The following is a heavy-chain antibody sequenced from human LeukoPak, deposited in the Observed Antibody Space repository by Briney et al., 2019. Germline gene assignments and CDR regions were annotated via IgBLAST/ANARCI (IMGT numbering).Heavy chain of an antibody. CDR1: GFTFSSYT. CDR2: ISYDGSNK. Sequence: QPGGSLRLSCAASGFTFSSYTMHWVRQAPGKGLEWVAVISYDGSNKYYADSVKGQFTISRDNSKNTLYLQMNSLRAEDAAVYYCAKDHYGNFDYWGQGTLVTVSS. J-gene: IGHJ4*02. CDR3: AKDHYGNFDY. D-gene: IGHD4-17*01. V-gene: IGHV3-30-3*01.